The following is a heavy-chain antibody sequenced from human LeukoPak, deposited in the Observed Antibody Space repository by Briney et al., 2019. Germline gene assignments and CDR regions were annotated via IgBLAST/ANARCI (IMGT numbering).Heavy chain of an antibody. CDR3: ARSTYYDFWSGYYDYNWFDP. Sequence: GESLKISCKGSGYSFTSYWIGWVRQTPGKGLEWMGIIYPGDSDTRYSPSFQGQVTISADKSISTAYLQWSSLKASDTAMYYCARSTYYDFWSGYYDYNWFDPWGQGTLVTVSS. D-gene: IGHD3-3*01. CDR2: IYPGDSDT. V-gene: IGHV5-51*01. J-gene: IGHJ5*02. CDR1: GYSFTSYW.